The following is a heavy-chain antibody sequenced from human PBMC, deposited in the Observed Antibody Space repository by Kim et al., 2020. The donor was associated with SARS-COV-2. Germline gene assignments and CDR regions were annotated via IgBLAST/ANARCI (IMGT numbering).Heavy chain of an antibody. Sequence: GNGNTIYSPKFQGRVTFPTDTSASTAYMELSFLRSEDSAVYYCLGGFYFDYWGQGTLVTVSS. D-gene: IGHD3-16*01. J-gene: IGHJ4*02. V-gene: IGHV1-3*01. CDR3: LGGFYFDY. CDR2: GNGNT.